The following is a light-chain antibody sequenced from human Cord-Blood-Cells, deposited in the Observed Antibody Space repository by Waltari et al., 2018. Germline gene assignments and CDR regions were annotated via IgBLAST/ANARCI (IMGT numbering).Light chain of an antibody. CDR1: SSNIGAGYD. CDR2: RNS. J-gene: IGLJ3*02. V-gene: IGLV1-40*01. CDR3: QSYDSSLSGWV. Sequence: QSVLTQPPSVSGAPGQRVTISCTGSSSNIGAGYDVHWYQQLPGTAPKLRIYRNSNRPSGVPDRISGAKSGTSASLAITGLQAEDEADYYCQSYDSSLSGWVFGGGTKLTVL.